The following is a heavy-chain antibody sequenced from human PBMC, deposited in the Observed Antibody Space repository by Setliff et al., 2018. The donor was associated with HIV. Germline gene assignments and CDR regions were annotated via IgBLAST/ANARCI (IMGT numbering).Heavy chain of an antibody. V-gene: IGHV3-30*02. J-gene: IGHJ3*01. D-gene: IGHD3-9*01. CDR1: GFTFITYG. CDR2: IRYEGSNK. CDR3: VREGEYFDTIGHYLVRRFFDL. Sequence: PGGSLRLSCAASGFTFITYGMPWVRRPPGKGLGCVAFIRYEGSNKYYVDAVKGRFTISRDNAKKSVLLHMNSLRGEDTAVYYCVREGEYFDTIGHYLVRRFFDLWGQGTMVTVSS.